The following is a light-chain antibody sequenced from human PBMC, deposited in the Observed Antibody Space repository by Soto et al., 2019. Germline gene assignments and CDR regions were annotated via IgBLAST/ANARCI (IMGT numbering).Light chain of an antibody. CDR3: QSYDSSLSVV. CDR1: SSNIGAGYD. CDR2: GNS. J-gene: IGLJ2*01. Sequence: SVLTQPPSVSGAPGQRVTISCTGSSSNIGAGYDVHWYQQLPGTAPKLLIYGNSNRPSGVPDRFSGSKSGTSASLAITGLQAADEADYYCQSYDSSLSVVFGGGTKLTVL. V-gene: IGLV1-40*01.